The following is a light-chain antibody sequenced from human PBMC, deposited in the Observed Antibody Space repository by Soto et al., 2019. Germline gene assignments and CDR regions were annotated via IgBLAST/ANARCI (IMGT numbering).Light chain of an antibody. Sequence: QYALTQPPSASGSPGQSVAISCTGTSSDVGGYNYVSWYQQHPGKAPKLMIYEVNKRPSGVPDRFSGSKSGNTASLAVSGLQAEDEADYYCSSYAGSRNVFGTGTKVTVL. CDR2: EVN. V-gene: IGLV2-8*01. J-gene: IGLJ1*01. CDR3: SSYAGSRNV. CDR1: SSDVGGYNY.